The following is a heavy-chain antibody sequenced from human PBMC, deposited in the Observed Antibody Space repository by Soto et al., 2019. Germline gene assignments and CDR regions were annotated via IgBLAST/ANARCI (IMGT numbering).Heavy chain of an antibody. CDR1: GFTFTVHG. V-gene: IGHV3-33*01. CDR2: VWSDGSNK. CDR3: ARDFAVRQPPTWFDP. J-gene: IGHJ5*02. Sequence: GGALRLSCAASGFTFTVHGMHWVHQAPGEGLEWVAVVWSDGSNKYYADSVKDRFTVSRDNSKNTLFLQMDNLRVEDTAVYYCARDFAVRQPPTWFDPWGQGTLVTVSS. D-gene: IGHD1-1*01.